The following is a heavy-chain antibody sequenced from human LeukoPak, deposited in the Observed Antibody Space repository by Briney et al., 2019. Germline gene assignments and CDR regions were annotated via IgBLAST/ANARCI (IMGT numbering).Heavy chain of an antibody. Sequence: GGSLRLSCATSGFTFSSYAMSWVRQAPGKGLEWVSGIGDSGGSTYYADSVKGRSTISKDNSKNTLYLQMNSLRTEDTAVYYCAKAEGYDILTGLDYWGQGTLVTVSS. CDR1: GFTFSSYA. CDR3: AKAEGYDILTGLDY. V-gene: IGHV3-23*01. CDR2: IGDSGGST. D-gene: IGHD3-9*01. J-gene: IGHJ4*02.